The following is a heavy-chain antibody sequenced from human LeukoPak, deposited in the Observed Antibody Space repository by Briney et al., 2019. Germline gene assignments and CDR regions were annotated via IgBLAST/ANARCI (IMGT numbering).Heavy chain of an antibody. V-gene: IGHV3-53*01. Sequence: PGGSLRLSCAASGFNVSNNYMSWVRQAPGKGPEWVSLIYSGGSTYYADSVKGRFTISRDNSKNTLYLQMNSLRAEDTAVYYCAKGRAATGGSTVFDYWGQGTLVTVSS. J-gene: IGHJ4*02. CDR2: IYSGGST. D-gene: IGHD6-25*01. CDR1: GFNVSNNY. CDR3: AKGRAATGGSTVFDY.